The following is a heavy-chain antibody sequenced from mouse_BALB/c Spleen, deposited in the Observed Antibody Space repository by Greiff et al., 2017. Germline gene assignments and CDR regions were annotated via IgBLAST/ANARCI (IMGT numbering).Heavy chain of an antibody. Sequence: EVQRVESGPGLVKPSQSLSLTCTVTGYSITSDYAWNWIRQFPGNKLEWMGYISYSGSTSYNPSLKSRISITRDTSKNQFFLQLNSVTTEDTATYYCAREGYETINYAMDYWGQGTSVTVSS. V-gene: IGHV3-2*02. CDR2: ISYSGST. CDR1: GYSITSDYA. J-gene: IGHJ4*01. CDR3: AREGYETINYAMDY. D-gene: IGHD2-14*01.